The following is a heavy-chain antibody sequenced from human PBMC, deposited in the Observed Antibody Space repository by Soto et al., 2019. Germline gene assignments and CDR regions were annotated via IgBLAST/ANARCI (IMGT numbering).Heavy chain of an antibody. CDR3: ARIYLYYYYYMDV. CDR1: GGSISSSSYY. D-gene: IGHD2-2*02. Sequence: SETLSLTCTVSGGSISSSSYYWGWIRQPPGKGLEWIGSIYYSGSTYYNPSLKSRVTISVDTSKNQFSLKLSSVTAADTAVYYCARIYLYYYYYMDVWGKGTTVTVS. V-gene: IGHV4-39*01. J-gene: IGHJ6*03. CDR2: IYYSGST.